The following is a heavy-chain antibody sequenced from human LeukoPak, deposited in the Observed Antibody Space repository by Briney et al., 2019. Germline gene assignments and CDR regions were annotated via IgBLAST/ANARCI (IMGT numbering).Heavy chain of an antibody. V-gene: IGHV1-2*02. J-gene: IGHJ3*02. CDR2: INPNSGGT. D-gene: IGHD3-3*01. CDR3: ARDYDFWSGTVAFDI. Sequence: GASLRVSCKASGYNFMVHALHWVRQPPGQGLEWMGWINPNSGGTNYAQKFQGRVTMTRDTSISTAYMELSRLRSDDTAVYYCARDYDFWSGTVAFDIWGQGTMVTGSS. CDR1: GYNFMVHA.